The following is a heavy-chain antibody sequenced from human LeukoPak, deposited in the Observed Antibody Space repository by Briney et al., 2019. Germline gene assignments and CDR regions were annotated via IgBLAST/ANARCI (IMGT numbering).Heavy chain of an antibody. D-gene: IGHD3-3*01. CDR2: IKADGSEK. J-gene: IGHJ4*02. CDR1: GFTFSSHW. Sequence: GGSLRLSCAASGFTFSSHWMSWVRQAPGKGLEWVANIKADGSEKYPVDSVKGRFTVTRDNAKNSLYLQMNSLRAEDTAVYYCAREAGWGYYDFWSGYLSFWGQGTLVTVSS. V-gene: IGHV3-7*01. CDR3: AREAGWGYYDFWSGYLSF.